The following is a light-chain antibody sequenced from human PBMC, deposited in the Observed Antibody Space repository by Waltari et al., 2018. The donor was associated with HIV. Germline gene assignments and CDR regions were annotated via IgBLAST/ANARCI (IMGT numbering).Light chain of an antibody. CDR3: QQYIEWPLT. CDR2: AAS. J-gene: IGKJ1*01. V-gene: IGKV3-15*01. Sequence: VMTQSPGTLSVSPGQRATRSCRASQSVSGNIAWYQQKPGQAPRLLIFAASTRATGVPARFSGSGFGTEFTLSITDLQSEDLATYHCQQYIEWPLTFGQGTKV. CDR1: QSVSGN.